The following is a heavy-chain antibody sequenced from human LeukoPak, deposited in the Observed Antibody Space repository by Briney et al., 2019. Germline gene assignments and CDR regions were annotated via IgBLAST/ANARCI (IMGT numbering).Heavy chain of an antibody. V-gene: IGHV3-23*01. D-gene: IGHD1-14*01. Sequence: GRSLRLSCAASGFTFSSYAMSWVRQAPGKGLEWVSAISGSGGSTYYADSVKGRFTISRDNSKNTLYLQMNSLRAEDTAVYYCAKGALILTVTPYFDYWGQGTLVTVSS. J-gene: IGHJ4*02. CDR3: AKGALILTVTPYFDY. CDR1: GFTFSSYA. CDR2: ISGSGGST.